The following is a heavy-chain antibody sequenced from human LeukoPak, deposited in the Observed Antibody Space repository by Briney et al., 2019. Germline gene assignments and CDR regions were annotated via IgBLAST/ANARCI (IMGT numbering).Heavy chain of an antibody. V-gene: IGHV1-69*06. D-gene: IGHD4-17*01. CDR2: IIPIFGTA. J-gene: IGHJ5*02. CDR1: GGTFSSYA. Sequence: SVKVSCKASGGTFSSYAISWVRQAPRQGLEWMGGIIPIFGTANYAQKFQGRVTITADKSTSTAYMELSSLRSEDTAVYYCARLSSHYGDYKVDPWGQGTLVTVSS. CDR3: ARLSSHYGDYKVDP.